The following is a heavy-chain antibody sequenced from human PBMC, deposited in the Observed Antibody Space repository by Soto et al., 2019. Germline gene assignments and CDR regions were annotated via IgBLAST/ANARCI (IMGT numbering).Heavy chain of an antibody. Sequence: QVHLVESGGGVVQPGRSLRLSCVASGFTFDTYGIHWVRQAPGKGLQWVALISYEGSNTYNADSVRGRFTISRDNSKNTLYLQINALRPEDTGVYYCARVTPGNNLYYFSGLDVWGQGTSVTVSS. CDR1: GFTFDTYG. V-gene: IGHV3-30-3*01. CDR2: ISYEGSNT. J-gene: IGHJ6*02. CDR3: ARVTPGNNLYYFSGLDV. D-gene: IGHD1-1*01.